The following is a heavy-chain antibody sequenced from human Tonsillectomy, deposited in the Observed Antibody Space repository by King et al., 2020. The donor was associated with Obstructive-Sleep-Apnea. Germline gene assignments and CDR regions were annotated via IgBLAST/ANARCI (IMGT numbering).Heavy chain of an antibody. CDR3: ARRVIGTYYFDY. CDR1: GYSLTNYG. V-gene: IGHV5-10-1*03. D-gene: IGHD1-7*01. CDR2: IDLRDVFT. J-gene: IGHJ4*02. Sequence: VQLVESGAEVKKPGESLRISCKGSGYSLTNYGISWLRQMPGKGLEWMGRIDLRDVFTNYSPSFQVQLTISADKSSSTAYLQWSSLKASDTAMYYCARRVIGTYYFDYWGQGTLVTVSS.